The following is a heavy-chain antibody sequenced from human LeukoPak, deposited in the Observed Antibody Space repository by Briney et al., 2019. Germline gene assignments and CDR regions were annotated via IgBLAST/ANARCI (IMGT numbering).Heavy chain of an antibody. D-gene: IGHD5-18*01. CDR2: IYYSGNT. J-gene: IGHJ4*02. Sequence: SETLSLTCTVSGGSISSSNYYWAWIRQPPGKGLEWIGSIYYSGNTYYNPSLKSRVTISVDTSKNQFSLRLSSVAAADTAIYYCARDASRIQLWPLWGQGTLVTVSS. CDR1: GGSISSSNYY. V-gene: IGHV4-39*07. CDR3: ARDASRIQLWPL.